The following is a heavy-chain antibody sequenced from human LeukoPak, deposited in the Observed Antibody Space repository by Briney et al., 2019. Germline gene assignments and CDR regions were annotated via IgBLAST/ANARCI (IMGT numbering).Heavy chain of an antibody. CDR1: GFTFSSYA. J-gene: IGHJ4*02. CDR3: AKDLYVSGFYPTSLDD. D-gene: IGHD3-22*01. V-gene: IGHV3-23*01. Sequence: QPGGSLRLSCAASGFTFSSYAMSWVRQAPGKGLEWVSAISGSGGSTYYADSVKGRFTISRDNSKSTLSLQMDALRSEDTAVYFCAKDLYVSGFYPTSLDDWGQGTLVTVSS. CDR2: ISGSGGST.